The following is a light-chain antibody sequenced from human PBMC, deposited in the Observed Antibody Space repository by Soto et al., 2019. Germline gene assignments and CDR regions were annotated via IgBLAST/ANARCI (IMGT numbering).Light chain of an antibody. CDR2: KAS. CDR3: QQYYSYPPT. V-gene: IGKV1-5*03. CDR1: QSISSW. Sequence: DIQMTQSPSILSASVGDRVTITCRASQSISSWLDWYQQRPGKAPKLLIYKASTLKSGVPSRFSGSGSGTDFTLTISCLQSEDFATYYCQQYYSYPPTFGQGTKVDIK. J-gene: IGKJ1*01.